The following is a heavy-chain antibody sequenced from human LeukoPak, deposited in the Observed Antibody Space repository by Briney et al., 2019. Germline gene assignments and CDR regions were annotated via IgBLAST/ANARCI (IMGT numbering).Heavy chain of an antibody. D-gene: IGHD1-26*01. Sequence: PPGGSLRLSCAASGFTFDDYAMHWVRQAPGKGLEWVSGISWNSDIRGYADSVKGRFTISRDNAKNSLYLQMNSLRAEDMALYYCAKFNSGSYSAPDAFDVWGQGTMVTLSS. CDR3: AKFNSGSYSAPDAFDV. J-gene: IGHJ3*01. CDR2: ISWNSDIR. V-gene: IGHV3-9*03. CDR1: GFTFDDYA.